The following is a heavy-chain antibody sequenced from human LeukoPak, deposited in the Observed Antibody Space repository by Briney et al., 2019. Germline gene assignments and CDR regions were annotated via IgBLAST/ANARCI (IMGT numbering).Heavy chain of an antibody. CDR3: ARAWTYYDILSGPILDY. CDR2: INTNTGNP. Sequence: ASVKVSWKASGYSFASYAMNWVRQAPGQGLEWMGWINTNTGNPTYAQGFTGRFVFSLDTSVSTAYLQISSLKAEDTAVYYCARAWTYYDILSGPILDYWGQGTLVTVSS. V-gene: IGHV7-4-1*02. J-gene: IGHJ4*02. D-gene: IGHD3-9*01. CDR1: GYSFASYA.